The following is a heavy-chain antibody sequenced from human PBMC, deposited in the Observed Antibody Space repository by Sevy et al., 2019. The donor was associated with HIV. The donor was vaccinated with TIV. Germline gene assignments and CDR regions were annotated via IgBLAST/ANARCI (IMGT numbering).Heavy chain of an antibody. V-gene: IGHV3-23*01. CDR1: GFTFSKYS. CDR3: AREGCTKPHDY. CDR2: LSFGCGEI. Sequence: GGSLRLSCAASGFTFSKYSMSWVRQPPGKWLEWVSTLSFGCGEINHADSVKGRFTISRDNSKNSLYLQMNNLRAEDTAVYYCAREGCTKPHDYCGQGTLVTVSS. J-gene: IGHJ4*02. D-gene: IGHD2-8*01.